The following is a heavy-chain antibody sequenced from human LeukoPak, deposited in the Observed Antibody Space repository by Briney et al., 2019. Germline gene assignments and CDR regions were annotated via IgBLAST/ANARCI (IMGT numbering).Heavy chain of an antibody. J-gene: IGHJ4*02. CDR3: ARDKYYYAH. V-gene: IGHV4-59*01. CDR1: GGSISSYY. D-gene: IGHD6-6*01. CDR2: IYYSGST. Sequence: SETLSLTCTVSGGSISSYYWSWIRQPPGKGLEWIGYIYYSGSTNYNPSLKSRVTISVDTSKNQFSLKLSSVTAVDTAVYYCARDKYYYAHWGQGTLVTVSS.